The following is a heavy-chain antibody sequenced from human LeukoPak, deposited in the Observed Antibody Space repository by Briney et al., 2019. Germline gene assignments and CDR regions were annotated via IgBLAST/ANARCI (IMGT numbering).Heavy chain of an antibody. V-gene: IGHV4-34*01. J-gene: IGHJ6*04. CDR2: INHSGSI. D-gene: IGHD2-2*02. CDR1: GGSFSGYY. CDR3: ARFRYPPD. Sequence: PSETLSLTCAVYGGSFSGYYWSWIRQPPGKGLEWIGEINHSGSINYNPSLKSRVTISVDKSKNQLSLKLSSVTAADTAVYYCARFRYPPDWGKGTTVTVSS.